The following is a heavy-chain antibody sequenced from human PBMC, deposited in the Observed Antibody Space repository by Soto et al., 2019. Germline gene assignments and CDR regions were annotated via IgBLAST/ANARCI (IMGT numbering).Heavy chain of an antibody. CDR2: ISGSDGRT. D-gene: IGHD5-18*01. V-gene: IGHV3-23*01. CDR1: GFTFRAYP. Sequence: GGSLRLSCAASGFTFRAYPMTWVRQAPGKGLEWASAISGSDGRTYYADSVKGRFTISRDNSKNTLHLQMNSLRAEDTAVYYCSRDRSYGYDYWGQGTLVTVSS. J-gene: IGHJ4*02. CDR3: SRDRSYGYDY.